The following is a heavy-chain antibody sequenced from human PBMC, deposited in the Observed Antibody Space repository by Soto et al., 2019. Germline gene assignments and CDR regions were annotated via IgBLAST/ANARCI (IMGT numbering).Heavy chain of an antibody. Sequence: EVQLEESGGGLVQPGGSLRLSCAASGFTFRSYSMNWVRQAPGKGLEWVSYISSSSSTIHYADSVKGRFTISRDNANNGLHLQMNSLRVEDTAVYYCARAGDSGGYYWFDPWGQGTLVTVSS. CDR1: GFTFRSYS. V-gene: IGHV3-48*04. D-gene: IGHD3-22*01. J-gene: IGHJ5*02. CDR2: ISSSSSTI. CDR3: ARAGDSGGYYWFDP.